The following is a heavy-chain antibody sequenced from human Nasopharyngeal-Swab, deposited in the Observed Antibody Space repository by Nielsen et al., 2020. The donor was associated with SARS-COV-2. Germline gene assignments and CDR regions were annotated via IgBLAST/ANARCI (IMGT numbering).Heavy chain of an antibody. CDR2: ISSSSSYI. CDR3: ARDDYVWGSYRYREYNWFDP. V-gene: IGHV3-21*01. CDR1: GFTFSSYS. D-gene: IGHD3-16*02. Sequence: GESLKISCAASGFTFSSYSMSWLRQAPGKGLEWVSSISSSSSYIHYADSVKGRFTISRDNAKNSLYLQMNSLRAEDTAVYYCARDDYVWGSYRYREYNWFDPWGQGTLVTVSS. J-gene: IGHJ5*02.